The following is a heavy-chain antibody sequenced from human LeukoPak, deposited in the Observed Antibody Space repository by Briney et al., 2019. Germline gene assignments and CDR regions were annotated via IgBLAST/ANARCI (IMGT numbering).Heavy chain of an antibody. CDR2: IRNSGSAI. J-gene: IGHJ4*02. Sequence: SGGSLRLSCVASGFDFNTYDMNWVRQAPGKGLEWIAFIRNSGSAIYYADSVKARFTISRNNAKNSLYLQMNSLRGDDTAVYYCMRADSWGRGTLVTVSS. V-gene: IGHV3-48*03. CDR1: GFDFNTYD. CDR3: MRADS.